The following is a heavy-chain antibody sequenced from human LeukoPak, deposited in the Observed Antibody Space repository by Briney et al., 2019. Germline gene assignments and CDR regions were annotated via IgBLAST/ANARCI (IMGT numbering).Heavy chain of an antibody. CDR1: GFTFDDYT. CDR3: AKDNILRGHSNLPDY. Sequence: GGSLRLSCTVSGFTFDDYTMQWVRQAPGKGLEWVSLISWDGGSTYYADSVKGRFTISRDNSKNSLYLQMNSLRTEDTALYYCAKDNILRGHSNLPDYWGQGTLVTVSS. V-gene: IGHV3-43*01. D-gene: IGHD4-11*01. J-gene: IGHJ4*02. CDR2: ISWDGGST.